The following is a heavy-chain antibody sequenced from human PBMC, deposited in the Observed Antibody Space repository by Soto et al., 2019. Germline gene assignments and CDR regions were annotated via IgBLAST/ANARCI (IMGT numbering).Heavy chain of an antibody. CDR1: GFSLSTSGVG. CDR2: IYWNDDK. CDR3: AHSLIAVAGTSVHYFDY. J-gene: IGHJ4*02. Sequence: SGPTLVNPTQTLTLTCTFSGFSLSTSGVGVGWIRQPPGKALEWLALIYWNDDKRYSPSLKSRLTITKDTPKNQVVLTMTNMAPVDTATYYCAHSLIAVAGTSVHYFDYWGQGTLVTVSS. D-gene: IGHD6-19*01. V-gene: IGHV2-5*01.